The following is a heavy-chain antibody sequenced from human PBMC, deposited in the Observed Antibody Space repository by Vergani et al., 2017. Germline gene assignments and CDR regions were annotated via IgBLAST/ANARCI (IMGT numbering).Heavy chain of an antibody. CDR3: ARDRRRRGIDY. D-gene: IGHD3-16*01. CDR1: GFTVRRNY. CDR2: IYSGGST. Sequence: EVQLVASGGGFVQPGGSLRLSCAASGFTVRRNYMSWVRQAPGKGLEGVSVIYSGGSTYYADSVKGRFTISRDNSKNTLYLQMNSLRAEDTAVYYCARDRRRRGIDYWGQGTLVTGSS. J-gene: IGHJ4*02. V-gene: IGHV3-66*01.